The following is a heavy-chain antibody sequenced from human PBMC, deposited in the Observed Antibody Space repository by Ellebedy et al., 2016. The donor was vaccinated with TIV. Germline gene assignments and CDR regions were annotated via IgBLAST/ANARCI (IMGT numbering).Heavy chain of an antibody. V-gene: IGHV3-21*01. CDR1: GFTFSAYT. CDR2: IDSSSTYI. Sequence: GESLKISCAASGFTFSAYTMNWVRQAPGKGLEWVSSIDSSSTYIYYADSVKGRFTISRDNAKFSLYLSSLRAEDTAVYYCARGLDFCSGGRCFSYYFDYWGQGTLVTVSS. D-gene: IGHD2-15*01. CDR3: ARGLDFCSGGRCFSYYFDY. J-gene: IGHJ4*02.